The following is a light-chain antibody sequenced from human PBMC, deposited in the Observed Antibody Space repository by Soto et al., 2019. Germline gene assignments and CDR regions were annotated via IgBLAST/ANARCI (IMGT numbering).Light chain of an antibody. CDR2: GAS. V-gene: IGKV3D-20*02. CDR1: QSVSSSF. J-gene: IGKJ4*01. CDR3: QQRANWPLT. Sequence: EIVLTQSPGTLSLSPGERATLSCRASQSVSSSFLAWYQQKPGQAPRLLIYGASNRATGIPDRFSGSGSGTDFTLTISRLEPEDFAVYYCQQRANWPLTFGGGTKVEIK.